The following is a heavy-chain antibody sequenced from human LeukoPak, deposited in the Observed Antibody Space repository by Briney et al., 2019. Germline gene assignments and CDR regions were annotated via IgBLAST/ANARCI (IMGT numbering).Heavy chain of an antibody. Sequence: ASVKVSCKASGYTFTSYDINWVRQATGQGLEWMGWMNPNSGNTGYAQKFQGRVTMTRNTSISTAYMELSSLRSEDTAVYYCARGLLTLPWYSSGWYRSLENWFDPWGQGTLVTVSS. V-gene: IGHV1-8*01. CDR2: MNPNSGNT. J-gene: IGHJ5*02. D-gene: IGHD6-19*01. CDR1: GYTFTSYD. CDR3: ARGLLTLPWYSSGWYRSLENWFDP.